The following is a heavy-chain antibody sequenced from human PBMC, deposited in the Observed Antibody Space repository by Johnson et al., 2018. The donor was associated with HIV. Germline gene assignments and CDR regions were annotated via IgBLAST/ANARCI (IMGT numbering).Heavy chain of an antibody. Sequence: VQLVESGGGLVQPGGSLRLSCAASGFTFSSNWMNWVRQAPGKGLEWVANIKEDGSEKYYVDSVRGRFTVSRDNAKNLLYLQMNSLRVEETAVYYCARPIARGASNIWGQGTMVIVSS. V-gene: IGHV3-7*05. CDR2: IKEDGSEK. J-gene: IGHJ3*02. CDR3: ARPIARGASNI. CDR1: GFTFSSNW. D-gene: IGHD1-26*01.